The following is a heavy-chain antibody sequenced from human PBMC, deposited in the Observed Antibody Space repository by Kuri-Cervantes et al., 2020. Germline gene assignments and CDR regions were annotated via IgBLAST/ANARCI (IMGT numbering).Heavy chain of an antibody. CDR2: ISAYNGNT. CDR1: GYTFTSYG. D-gene: IGHD3-3*01. J-gene: IGHJ4*02. V-gene: IGHV1-18*01. CDR3: ARDLFRGSVFLEWSPPQRFGY. Sequence: ASAKISCKASGYTFTSYGISWVRQAPGQGLEWMGWISAYNGNTNYAQKLQGRVTMTRDTSTSTVYMGLSSLRSDDTAVYYCARDLFRGSVFLEWSPPQRFGYWGQGTLVTVSS.